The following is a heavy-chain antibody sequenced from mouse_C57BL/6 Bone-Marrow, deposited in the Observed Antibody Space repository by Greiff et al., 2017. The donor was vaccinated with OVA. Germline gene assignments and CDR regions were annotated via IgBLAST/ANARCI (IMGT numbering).Heavy chain of an antibody. CDR2: IYPGSGST. CDR1: GYTFTSYW. J-gene: IGHJ4*01. V-gene: IGHV1-55*01. Sequence: QVQLQQPGAELVKPGASVKMSCKASGYTFTSYWITWVKQRPGQGLEWIGDIYPGSGSTNYNEKFKSKATLTVDTSSSTAYMQLSSLTSEDSAVYYCARYIRWLLRDYYAMDYWGQGTSVTVSS. D-gene: IGHD2-3*01. CDR3: ARYIRWLLRDYYAMDY.